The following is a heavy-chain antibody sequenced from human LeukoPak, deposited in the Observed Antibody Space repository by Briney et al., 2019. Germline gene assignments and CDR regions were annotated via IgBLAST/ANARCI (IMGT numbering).Heavy chain of an antibody. J-gene: IGHJ6*02. CDR1: GFTFSSYG. CDR3: ARILEYCSGGSCYGYYYGMDV. V-gene: IGHV3-33*01. Sequence: GRSLRLSCAASGFTFSSYGMHWVRQAPGKGLEWVAVIWYDGSNKYYADSVKGRFTISRDNSKNTLYLQMNSLRAEDTAVYYCARILEYCSGGSCYGYYYGMDVWGQGTTVTVSS. CDR2: IWYDGSNK. D-gene: IGHD2-15*01.